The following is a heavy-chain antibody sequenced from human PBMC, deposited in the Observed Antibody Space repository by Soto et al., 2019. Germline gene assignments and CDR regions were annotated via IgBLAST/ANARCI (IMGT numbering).Heavy chain of an antibody. Sequence: EVQLVESGGGLVQPGGSLRLSCAASGYTLSGRSMHWVRQAPGKGLVWVSGIDNAGTDSTYADSVQGRFTSSRDNAKNMPYLQLIGLGVEAPAVYYCAMGWFGPEVWGKGTTVTVSS. CDR1: GYTLSGRS. CDR3: AMGWFGPEV. D-gene: IGHD3-10*01. J-gene: IGHJ6*03. CDR2: IDNAGTDS. V-gene: IGHV3-74*01.